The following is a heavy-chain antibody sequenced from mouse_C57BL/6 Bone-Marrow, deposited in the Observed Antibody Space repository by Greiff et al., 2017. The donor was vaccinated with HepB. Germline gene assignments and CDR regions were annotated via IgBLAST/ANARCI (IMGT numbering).Heavy chain of an antibody. D-gene: IGHD4-1*01. CDR3: APLGRGFAY. CDR1: GFTFSDYG. V-gene: IGHV5-17*01. Sequence: EVKVVESGGGLVKPGGSLKLSCAASGFTFSDYGMHWVRQAPEKGLEWVAYISSGSSTIYYADTVKGRFTISRDNAKNTLFLQMTSLRSEDTAMYYCAPLGRGFAYWGQGTLVTVSA. J-gene: IGHJ3*01. CDR2: ISSGSSTI.